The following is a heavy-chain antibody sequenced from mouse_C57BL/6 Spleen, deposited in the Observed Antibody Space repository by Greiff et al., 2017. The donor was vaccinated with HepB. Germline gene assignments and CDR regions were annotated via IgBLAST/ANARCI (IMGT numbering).Heavy chain of an antibody. CDR1: GYTFTDYN. V-gene: IGHV1-22*01. CDR2: INPNNGGT. D-gene: IGHD1-2*01. Sequence: VHVKQSGPELVKPGASVKMSCKASGYTFTDYNMHWVKQSHGKSLEWIGYINPNNGGTSYNQKFKGKATLTVNKSSSTAYMELRSLTSEDSAVYYCARVGIFILLRLMDYWGQGTSVTVSS. CDR3: ARVGIFILLRLMDY. J-gene: IGHJ4*01.